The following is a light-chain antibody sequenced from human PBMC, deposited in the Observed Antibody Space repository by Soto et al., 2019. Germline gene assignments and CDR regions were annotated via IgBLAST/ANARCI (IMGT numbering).Light chain of an antibody. V-gene: IGLV3-21*02. J-gene: IGLJ1*01. CDR2: DDS. Sequence: SYELTQPPSVSVAPGQTAGITCGGNNIASKSVHWYQQRPGQAPVLVLYDDSNRPSGIPERFSGSNSGSTATLTISSVEAGDEADYFCQVWDISSDQYLFGTGTKLTVL. CDR1: NIASKS. CDR3: QVWDISSDQYL.